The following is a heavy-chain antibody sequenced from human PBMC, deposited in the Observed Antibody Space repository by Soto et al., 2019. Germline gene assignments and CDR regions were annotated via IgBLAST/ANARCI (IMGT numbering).Heavy chain of an antibody. V-gene: IGHV4-30-4*01. Sequence: PSETLSLTCTVSGASISSDDYYWTWIRQPPGKGLEWIGNTQYSGSTYYNPSLNSRITISLDTSRNQFSLRLSSVTAADTAMYYCVRGVAARPARLGMVLCGPGPSVTVSS. J-gene: IGHJ6*02. CDR2: TQYSGST. CDR3: VRGVAARPARLGMVL. CDR1: GASISSDDYY. D-gene: IGHD6-6*01.